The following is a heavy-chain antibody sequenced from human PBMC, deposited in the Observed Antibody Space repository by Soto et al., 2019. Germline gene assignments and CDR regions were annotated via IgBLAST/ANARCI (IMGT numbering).Heavy chain of an antibody. Sequence: GASVKVSCKASGYTFTTYGISWVRQAPGQGLEWMGWISPYNGTTKYAEKFQGEMTMTTDTATSTAYMDLRSLRSEDTAVYYCARAGRGYSYGSRVNYYYYYGMDVWGQGTTVTVSS. CDR2: ISPYNGTT. D-gene: IGHD5-18*01. V-gene: IGHV1-18*04. J-gene: IGHJ6*02. CDR1: GYTFTTYG. CDR3: ARAGRGYSYGSRVNYYYYYGMDV.